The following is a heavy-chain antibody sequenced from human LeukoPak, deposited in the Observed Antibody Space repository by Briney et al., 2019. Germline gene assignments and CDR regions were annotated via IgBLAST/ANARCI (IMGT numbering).Heavy chain of an antibody. V-gene: IGHV4-59*12. D-gene: IGHD3-22*01. CDR2: IYYSGST. Sequence: SETLSLTCTVSGGSISSYYWSWIRQPPGKGLEWIGYIYYSGSTNYNPSLKSRVTMSVDTSKNQFSLKLSSVTAVDTAVYYCATTVHYYDSSGYMDWGQGTLVTVSS. J-gene: IGHJ4*02. CDR3: ATTVHYYDSSGYMD. CDR1: GGSISSYY.